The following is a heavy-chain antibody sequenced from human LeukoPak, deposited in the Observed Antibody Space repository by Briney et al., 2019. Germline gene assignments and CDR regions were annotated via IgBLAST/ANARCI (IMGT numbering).Heavy chain of an antibody. V-gene: IGHV1-8*03. Sequence: GALVKVSCKASGYTFTSYDINWVRQATGQGLEWMGWMNPNSGNTGYAQKFQGRVTITRNTSISTAYMELSSLRSEDTAVYYCARDSDFSGWDYWGQGTLVTVSS. CDR2: MNPNSGNT. CDR3: ARDSDFSGWDY. CDR1: GYTFTSYD. D-gene: IGHD2-15*01. J-gene: IGHJ4*02.